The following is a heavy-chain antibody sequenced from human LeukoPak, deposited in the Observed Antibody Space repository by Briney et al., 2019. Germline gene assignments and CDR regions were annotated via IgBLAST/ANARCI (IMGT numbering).Heavy chain of an antibody. CDR2: IWSDGTNR. CDR3: ARDAQRGFDYSNSLKY. V-gene: IGHV3-33*01. D-gene: IGHD4-11*01. CDR1: GFIFSHHG. Sequence: GGSLRLSCAASGFIFSHHGMHWARQAPGKGLEWVAVIWSDGTNRFYGDSVKGRFTISRDNSQNTVFLQMNSLRVKDTAIYYCARDAQRGFDYSNSLKYWGHGTLVTVSS. J-gene: IGHJ4*01.